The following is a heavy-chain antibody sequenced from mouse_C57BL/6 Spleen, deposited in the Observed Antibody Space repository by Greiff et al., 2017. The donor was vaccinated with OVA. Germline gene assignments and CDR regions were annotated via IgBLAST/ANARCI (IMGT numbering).Heavy chain of an antibody. D-gene: IGHD2-4*01. V-gene: IGHV3-1*01. CDR3: ARGGNYDYDGLAY. CDR2: ISYSGST. J-gene: IGHJ3*01. CDR1: GYSITSGYD. Sequence: DVQLVESGPGMVKPSQSLSLTCTVTGYSITSGYDWHWIRHFPGNKLEWMGYISYSGSTNYNPSLKSPIPLTHDTSKNHFLLKLNSVTTEDTATYYCARGGNYDYDGLAYWGQGTLVTVSA.